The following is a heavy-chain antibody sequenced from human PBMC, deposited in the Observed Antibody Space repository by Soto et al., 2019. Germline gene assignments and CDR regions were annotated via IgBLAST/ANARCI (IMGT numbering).Heavy chain of an antibody. CDR1: GYSFTTYW. CDR3: ARASNHFNWFPEAFDI. D-gene: IGHD3-9*01. V-gene: IGHV5-51*01. CDR2: IYRGDSQT. J-gene: IGHJ3*02. Sequence: GESLKISCKSSGYSFTTYWLGWVRQMPGKGLGWVGIIYRGDSQTSYSPCCQGQVTMSGVRSLSTAYLQWSSVKASDTAMLYYARASNHFNWFPEAFDIWGQGTMVTVSS.